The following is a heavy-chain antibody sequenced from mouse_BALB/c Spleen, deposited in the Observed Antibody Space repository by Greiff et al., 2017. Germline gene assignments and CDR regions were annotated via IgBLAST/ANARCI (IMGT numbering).Heavy chain of an antibody. CDR1: GFTFSSYT. CDR3: ARLGYGGYAMDY. Sequence: EVKLMEPGGGLVQPGGSLKLSCAASGFTFSSYTMSWVRQTPEKRLEWVAYISNGGGSTYYPDTVKGRFTISRDNAKNTLYLQMSSLKSEDTAMYYCARLGYGGYAMDYWGQGTSVTVSS. J-gene: IGHJ4*01. CDR2: ISNGGGST. V-gene: IGHV5-12-2*01. D-gene: IGHD3-1*01.